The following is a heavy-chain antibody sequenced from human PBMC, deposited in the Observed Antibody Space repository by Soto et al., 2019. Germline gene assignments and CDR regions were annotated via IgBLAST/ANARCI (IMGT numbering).Heavy chain of an antibody. V-gene: IGHV4-59*01. Sequence: SVTLSLTCTVAGGSISSYCWSWIRQPTGKGLEWIGYIYYSGSTNYNPSLKSRVTISVDTSKNQFSLKLSSVTAADTAVYYCARRVDNLTGYYYYYYMDVWGKGTTVTVSS. CDR3: ARRVDNLTGYYYYYYMDV. CDR2: IYYSGST. D-gene: IGHD3-9*01. CDR1: GGSISSYC. J-gene: IGHJ6*03.